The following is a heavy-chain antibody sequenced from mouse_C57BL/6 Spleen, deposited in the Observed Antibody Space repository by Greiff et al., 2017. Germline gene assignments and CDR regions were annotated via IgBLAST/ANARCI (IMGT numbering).Heavy chain of an antibody. V-gene: IGHV5-17*01. D-gene: IGHD4-1*01. CDR1: GFTFSDYG. CDR2: ISSGSSTI. J-gene: IGHJ2*01. CDR3: ARANWDYFDY. Sequence: EVTLQESGGGLVKPGGSLKLSCAASGFTFSDYGMHWVRQAPEKGLEWVAYISSGSSTIYYADTVKGRFTISRDNAKNTLFLQMTSLRSEDTAMYYCARANWDYFDYWGQGTTLTVSS.